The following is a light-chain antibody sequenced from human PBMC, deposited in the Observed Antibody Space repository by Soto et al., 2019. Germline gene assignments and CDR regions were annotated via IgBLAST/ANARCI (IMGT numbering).Light chain of an antibody. CDR1: NSDIGNYNF. Sequence: QSALTQPPSASGSPGQSVAISCTGTNSDIGNYNFVSWYQQHPGKAPKLIIYEVNKRPSGVPDRFSGSKSGNTASLTVSGLQPEDEADYYCSSYAGSNTVLFGGGTKLTVL. J-gene: IGLJ2*01. CDR2: EVN. V-gene: IGLV2-8*01. CDR3: SSYAGSNTVL.